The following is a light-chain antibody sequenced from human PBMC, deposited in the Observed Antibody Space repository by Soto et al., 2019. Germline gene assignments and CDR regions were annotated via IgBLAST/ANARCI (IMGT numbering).Light chain of an antibody. J-gene: IGKJ5*01. CDR1: QSIDSY. CDR2: AAS. V-gene: IGKV1-39*01. Sequence: DIQLTQSPPSLSATVGDRVTITCRASQSIDSYLNWFQQKPGRAPKLLIYAASKLQSGVPSRFRGSGSGTDFTLTNDTLQPEDCASYYSQQTRIVITVGQRARLEIK. CDR3: QQTRIVIT.